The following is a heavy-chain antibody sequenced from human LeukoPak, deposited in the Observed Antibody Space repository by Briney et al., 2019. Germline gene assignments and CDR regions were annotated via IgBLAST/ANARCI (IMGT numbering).Heavy chain of an antibody. Sequence: GGSLRLSCAASGFTFSGYAMSWVRQAPGKGLEWVSAISGSGGSTYYADSVKGRFTISRDNSKNTLYLQMNSLRAEDTAVYYCAKGTVPTTVPDYWGQGTLVTVSS. CDR2: ISGSGGST. CDR3: AKGTVPTTVPDY. CDR1: GFTFSGYA. D-gene: IGHD4-17*01. V-gene: IGHV3-23*01. J-gene: IGHJ4*01.